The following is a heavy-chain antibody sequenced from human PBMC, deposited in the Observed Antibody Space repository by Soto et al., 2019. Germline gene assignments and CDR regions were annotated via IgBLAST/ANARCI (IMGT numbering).Heavy chain of an antibody. CDR3: XXXETDYSRFDY. D-gene: IGHD3-9*01. CDR1: GYTFTRNA. Sequence: QVQLVQSGAEVKKPGASVKVSCKASGYTFTRNAIHWVRQAPGQRLEWIGRINAGNGDTKYSQMFQGRVTITRDTXXXXXXXXXXXXXXXXXSIXXXXXXETDYSRFDYWGQGTLVTVSS. V-gene: IGHV1-3*01. CDR2: INAGNGDT. J-gene: IGHJ4*02.